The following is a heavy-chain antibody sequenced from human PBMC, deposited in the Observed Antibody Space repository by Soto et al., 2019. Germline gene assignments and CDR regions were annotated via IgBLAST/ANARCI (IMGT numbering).Heavy chain of an antibody. CDR3: ARALVPAAIRSYYYYYGMDV. Sequence: GASVKVSCKASGYTFTSYAVHWVRQAPGQRLEWMGWINAGNGNTKYSQKFQGRVTITRDTSASTAYMELSSLRSEDTAVYYCARALVPAAIRSYYYYYGMDVWGQGTTVTVSS. D-gene: IGHD2-2*02. CDR2: INAGNGNT. CDR1: GYTFTSYA. J-gene: IGHJ6*02. V-gene: IGHV1-3*01.